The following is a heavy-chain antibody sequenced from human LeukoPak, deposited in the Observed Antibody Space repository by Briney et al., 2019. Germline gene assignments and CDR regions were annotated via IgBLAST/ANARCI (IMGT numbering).Heavy chain of an antibody. V-gene: IGHV4-34*01. J-gene: IGHJ5*02. D-gene: IGHD1-7*01. CDR3: ARGQVELELRNQYNWFDP. Sequence: SETLSLTCAVYGGSFSGYYWSWIRQPPGKGLEWIGEINHSGSTNYNPSLESRVTISVDTSKNQFSLKLSSVTAADTAVYYCARGQVELELRNQYNWFDPWGQGTLVTVSS. CDR2: INHSGST. CDR1: GGSFSGYY.